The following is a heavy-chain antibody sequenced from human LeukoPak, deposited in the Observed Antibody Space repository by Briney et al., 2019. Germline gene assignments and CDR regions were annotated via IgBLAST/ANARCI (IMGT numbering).Heavy chain of an antibody. Sequence: GGSLRLSCAASGFTFSSYAMSWVRQAPGKGLEWVSAISGGGGSTYYADSVKGRFTISRDNSKNTLYLQMNSLRAEDTAVYYCAKVPEGGFYYYYYMDVWGKGTTVTVSS. V-gene: IGHV3-23*01. CDR2: ISGGGGST. D-gene: IGHD3-16*01. CDR3: AKVPEGGFYYYYYMDV. J-gene: IGHJ6*03. CDR1: GFTFSSYA.